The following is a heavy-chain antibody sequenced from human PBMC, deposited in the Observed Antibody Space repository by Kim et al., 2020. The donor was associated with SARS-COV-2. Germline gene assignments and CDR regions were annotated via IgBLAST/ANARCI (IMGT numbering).Heavy chain of an antibody. J-gene: IGHJ6*02. CDR1: GFTFSSYS. D-gene: IGHD5-18*01. CDR3: ARVGGGYSYTHRNGMDV. Sequence: GGSLRLSCAASGFTFSSYSMNWVRQAPGKGLEWVSYISSSSSTIYYADSVKGRFTISRDNAKNSLYLQMNSLRDEDTAVYYCARVGGGYSYTHRNGMDVWGQGITVTVSS. CDR2: ISSSSSTI. V-gene: IGHV3-48*02.